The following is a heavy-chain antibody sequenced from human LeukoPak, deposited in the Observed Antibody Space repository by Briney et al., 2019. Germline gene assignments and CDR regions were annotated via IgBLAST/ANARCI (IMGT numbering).Heavy chain of an antibody. CDR2: ISSSSSYI. V-gene: IGHV3-21*01. J-gene: IGHJ4*02. CDR1: GFTFSSYS. CDR3: ERRYYYDGSPFDH. Sequence: GGSLRLSCAASGFTFSSYSMNWVRPAPGERLEWVSSISSSSSYIYYADSVKGRFTISRDNAKNTLYLQMNSLRAEDTAVYYCERRYYYDGSPFDHWGQGTLVTVPS. D-gene: IGHD3-22*01.